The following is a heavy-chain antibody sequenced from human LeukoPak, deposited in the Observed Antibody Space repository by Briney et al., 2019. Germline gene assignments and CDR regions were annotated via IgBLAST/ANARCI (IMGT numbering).Heavy chain of an antibody. CDR2: INHSGST. V-gene: IGHV4-34*01. CDR1: GGSFSGYY. D-gene: IGHD2-2*02. CDR3: ARGGYCSSTSCYRELRWGYYYYYYMDV. Sequence: PSETLSLTCAVYGGSFSGYYWSWLRQPPGKGLEWIGEINHSGSTNYIPSLKSRVTISVDTSKNQFSLKLSSVTAADTAVYYCARGGYCSSTSCYRELRWGYYYYYYMDVWGKGTTVTVSS. J-gene: IGHJ6*03.